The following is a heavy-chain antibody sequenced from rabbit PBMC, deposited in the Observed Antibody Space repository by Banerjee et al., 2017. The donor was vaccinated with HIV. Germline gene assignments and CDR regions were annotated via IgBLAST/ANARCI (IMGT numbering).Heavy chain of an antibody. CDR2: IYSSNGDK. Sequence: LELIACIYSSNGDKWYASWVNGRFTISRSTSLNTVDLKMTSLTVADTATYFCARDLAGVTGWNFGLWGPGTLVT. V-gene: IGHV1S43*01. D-gene: IGHD4-1*01. J-gene: IGHJ4*01. CDR3: ARDLAGVTGWNFGL.